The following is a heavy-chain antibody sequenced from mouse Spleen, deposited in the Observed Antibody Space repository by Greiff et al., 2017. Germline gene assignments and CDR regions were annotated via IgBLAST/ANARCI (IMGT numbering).Heavy chain of an antibody. V-gene: IGHV1-69*01. CDR3: ARCHRFNAMDY. CDR2: IDPSDSYT. J-gene: IGHJ4*01. D-gene: IGHD2-14*01. Sequence: QVQLQQSGAELVMPGASVKLSCKASGYTFTSYWMHWVKQRPGQGLEWIGEIDPSDSYTNYNQKFKGKATLTVDKSSSTAYMQLSSLTSEDSAVYYCARCHRFNAMDYWGQGTSVTVSS. CDR1: GYTFTSYW.